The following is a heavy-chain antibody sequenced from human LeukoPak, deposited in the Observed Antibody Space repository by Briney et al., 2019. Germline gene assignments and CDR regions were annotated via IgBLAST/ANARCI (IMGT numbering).Heavy chain of an antibody. D-gene: IGHD3-22*01. J-gene: IGHJ4*02. Sequence: GSLRLSCAASGFTFSSYAMHWVRQAPGKGLEWVAVISYDGSNKYYADSVKGRFTISRDNSKNTLYLQMNSLRAEDTAVYYCARPLEGTMIVVATFDYWGQGTLVTVSS. CDR3: ARPLEGTMIVVATFDY. V-gene: IGHV3-30-3*01. CDR2: ISYDGSNK. CDR1: GFTFSSYA.